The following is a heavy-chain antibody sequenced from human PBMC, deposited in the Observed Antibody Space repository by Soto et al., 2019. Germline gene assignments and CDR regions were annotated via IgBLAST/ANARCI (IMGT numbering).Heavy chain of an antibody. CDR3: ARHKQPLVAAFDI. D-gene: IGHD6-13*01. Sequence: PGGALRVSCASSGFTFSDYYMIWIRQAPGKGLEWVSYPSSTSSYTKYADSVKGRFTISRDNSKNSLYLQMNSLRAEDTAVYYCARHKQPLVAAFDIWGQGTKVTDSS. J-gene: IGHJ3*02. CDR1: GFTFSDYY. V-gene: IGHV3-11*06. CDR2: PSSTSSYT.